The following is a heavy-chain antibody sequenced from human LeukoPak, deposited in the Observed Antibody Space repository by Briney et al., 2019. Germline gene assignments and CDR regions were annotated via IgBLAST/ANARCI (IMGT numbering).Heavy chain of an antibody. D-gene: IGHD6-19*01. CDR3: ARDLGAVAGYDY. CDR1: GYTFTGYY. CDR2: INPNSGGT. V-gene: IGHV1-2*06. Sequence: ASVKVSCKASGYTFTGYYMHWVRQAPGQGLEWIGRINPNSGGTNYAQKFQGRVAMTRDTSISTAYMELSRLRSDDTAVYYCARDLGAVAGYDYWGQGTLVTVSS. J-gene: IGHJ4*02.